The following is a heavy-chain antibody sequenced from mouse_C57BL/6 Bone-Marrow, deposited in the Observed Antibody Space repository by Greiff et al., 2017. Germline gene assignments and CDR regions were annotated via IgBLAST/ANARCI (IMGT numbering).Heavy chain of an antibody. J-gene: IGHJ2*02. CDR2: IDPEDGET. CDR3: AREEDDDRGY. CDR1: GFNIKDYY. Sequence: EVQRVESGAELVKPGASVKLSCTASGFNIKDYYMHWVRQRTEQGLEWIGRIDPEDGETKYAPKFKGKATITADKASNTAYLQLSSLTSEDTAVYYCAREEDDDRGYWGQGTSLTVSS. V-gene: IGHV14-2*01. D-gene: IGHD2-4*01.